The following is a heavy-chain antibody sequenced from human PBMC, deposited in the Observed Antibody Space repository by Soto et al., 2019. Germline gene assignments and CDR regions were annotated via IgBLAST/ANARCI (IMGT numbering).Heavy chain of an antibody. CDR2: INAGYGNT. CDR1: GYTFSSYA. Sequence: ASVKVSCKASGYTFSSYAMHWVRQAPGQRLEWMGWINAGYGNTKSSQKFQDRVTISRDTSASTAYMELTSLRSEDTAVYYCARDTGDGTFDFWGEGTLVTVSS. V-gene: IGHV1-3*01. D-gene: IGHD7-27*01. CDR3: ARDTGDGTFDF. J-gene: IGHJ4*02.